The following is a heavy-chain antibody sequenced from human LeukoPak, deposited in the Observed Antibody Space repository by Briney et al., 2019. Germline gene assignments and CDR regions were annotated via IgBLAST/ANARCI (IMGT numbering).Heavy chain of an antibody. D-gene: IGHD3-3*01. CDR1: GFTFSSYA. Sequence: GGSLRLSCATSGFTFSSYAMGWVRQAPGKGLEWVSAISGSGGSTYYADSVKGRFTISRDNSKNTLYLQMNSLRAEDTAVYYCAKDELTEYYDFWSGSPHFVDYWGQGTLVTVSS. CDR3: AKDELTEYYDFWSGSPHFVDY. J-gene: IGHJ4*02. V-gene: IGHV3-23*01. CDR2: ISGSGGST.